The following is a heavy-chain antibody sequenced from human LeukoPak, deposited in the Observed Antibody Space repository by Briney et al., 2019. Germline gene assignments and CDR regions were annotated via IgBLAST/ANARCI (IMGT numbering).Heavy chain of an antibody. J-gene: IGHJ4*02. CDR3: AGDSSGYALG. V-gene: IGHV3-30-3*01. CDR2: ISYDGSNK. D-gene: IGHD3-22*01. Sequence: GGSLRLSCAASGFTFSSYAMHWVRQAPGKGLEWVAVISYDGSNKYYTDSVKGRFTISRDNSKNTLYLQMNSLRAEDTAVYYCAGDSSGYALGWGQGTLVTVSS. CDR1: GFTFSSYA.